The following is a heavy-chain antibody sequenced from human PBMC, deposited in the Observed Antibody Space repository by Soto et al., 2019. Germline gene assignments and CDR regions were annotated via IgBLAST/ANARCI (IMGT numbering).Heavy chain of an antibody. D-gene: IGHD3-10*01. CDR2: MYYSGST. CDR1: GGSVNSSRHY. Sequence: QVQLQESGPGLVKPSETLSLTCTVSGGSVNSSRHYWSWIRQPPGKGLEWIGYMYYSGSTNNNPSLQSRVATSVDTSRTQVSLELSSVTAADTAVYYCAREGTALVWLGRTGGRDNYYGMDVWGQGTTVTVSS. V-gene: IGHV4-61*01. CDR3: AREGTALVWLGRTGGRDNYYGMDV. J-gene: IGHJ6*02.